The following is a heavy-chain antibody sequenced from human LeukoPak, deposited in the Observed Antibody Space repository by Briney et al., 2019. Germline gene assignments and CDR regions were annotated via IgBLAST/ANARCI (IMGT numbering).Heavy chain of an antibody. CDR3: ARDDGWIQFNF. J-gene: IGHJ4*02. V-gene: IGHV3-74*01. CDR1: GFTFSSYW. CDR2: INSDGSGT. Sequence: GGSLRLSCTASGFTFSSYWMHWVRQAPGKGLVWVSRINSDGSGTTYADSVKGRFTISRDNAKNTLYLQMNSLRAEDTALYYCARDDGWIQFNFWGQGTLVTVSS. D-gene: IGHD5-18*01.